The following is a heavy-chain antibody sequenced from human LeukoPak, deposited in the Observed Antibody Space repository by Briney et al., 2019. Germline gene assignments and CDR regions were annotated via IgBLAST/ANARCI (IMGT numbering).Heavy chain of an antibody. CDR1: GGSISSSSYY. Sequence: SETLSLTCTVSGGSISSSSYYWGWIRQPPGKGLEWIGSIYYSGSTYYNPSLKSRVTISVDTSKNQFSLKLSSVTAADTAVYYCARISSSNWYNERGAFDVWGQGTMVTVSS. CDR2: IYYSGST. V-gene: IGHV4-39*01. J-gene: IGHJ3*01. D-gene: IGHD6-13*01. CDR3: ARISSSNWYNERGAFDV.